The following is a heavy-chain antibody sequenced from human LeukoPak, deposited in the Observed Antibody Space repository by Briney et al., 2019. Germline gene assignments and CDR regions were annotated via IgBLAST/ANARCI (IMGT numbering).Heavy chain of an antibody. CDR3: AKPPYYYDSSGSSFDC. CDR1: GFTFSSYA. J-gene: IGHJ4*02. V-gene: IGHV3-23*01. CDR2: ISGSGGST. Sequence: GGSLRLSCAASGFTFSSYAMSWVRQAPGKGLEWVSAISGSGGSTYYADSVKGRFTISRDNSKNTLYLQMNSLRAEDTAVYYCAKPPYYYDSSGSSFDCWGQGTLVTVSS. D-gene: IGHD3-22*01.